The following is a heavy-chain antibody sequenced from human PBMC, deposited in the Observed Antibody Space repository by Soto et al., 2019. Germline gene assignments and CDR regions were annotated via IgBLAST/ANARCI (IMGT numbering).Heavy chain of an antibody. J-gene: IGHJ4*02. Sequence: GSLILSCAASGFTFSDYYMSWIRQAPGKGLEWVSYISSSSSYTNYADSVKGRFTISRDNAKNSLYLQMNSLRAEDTAVYYCARDGSSLDSLLLSRYFDYWGQGTLVTVSS. CDR1: GFTFSDYY. CDR2: ISSSSSYT. D-gene: IGHD2-15*01. V-gene: IGHV3-11*06. CDR3: ARDGSSLDSLLLSRYFDY.